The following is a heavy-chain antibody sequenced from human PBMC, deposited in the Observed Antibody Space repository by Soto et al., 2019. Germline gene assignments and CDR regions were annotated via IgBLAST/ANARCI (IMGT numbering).Heavy chain of an antibody. D-gene: IGHD2-21*02. CDR3: ARDPDCGGDCQASYYYYGMDV. V-gene: IGHV1-69*13. J-gene: IGHJ6*02. CDR2: IIPIFGTA. Sequence: GASVKVSCKASGYTFTSYGISWVRQAPGQGLEWMGGIIPIFGTANYAQKFQGRVTITADESTSTAYMELSSLRSEDTAVYYCARDPDCGGDCQASYYYYGMDVLGQGTTVTVSS. CDR1: GYTFTSYG.